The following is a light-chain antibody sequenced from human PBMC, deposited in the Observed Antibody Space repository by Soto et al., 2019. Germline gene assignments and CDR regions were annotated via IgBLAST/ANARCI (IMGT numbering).Light chain of an antibody. V-gene: IGLV3-21*01. Sequence: SYELTQPPSVSVAPGKTASISCGGNDIGSKGVHWYQQKPGQAPVLVIYSDTDLPPGIPERFSGANSANLATLTISRVEAGDEADYYCQVWDSGSSHVVFGGGTKLTVL. CDR3: QVWDSGSSHVV. CDR2: SDT. J-gene: IGLJ2*01. CDR1: DIGSKG.